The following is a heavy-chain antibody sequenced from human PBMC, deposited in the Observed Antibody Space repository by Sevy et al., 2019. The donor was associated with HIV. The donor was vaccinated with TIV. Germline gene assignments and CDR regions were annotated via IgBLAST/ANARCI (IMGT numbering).Heavy chain of an antibody. V-gene: IGHV3-15*01. J-gene: IGHJ4*02. CDR1: GFTFSNAW. CDR3: TTEDYYDGSGYWGGY. Sequence: GGSLRLSCAASGFTFSNAWMSWVRQAPGKGLEWVGRIKSKTDGGTTDYAAPVKGRFTISRDDSKNTLYLQMNSLKTEDTAVYYCTTEDYYDGSGYWGGYWGQGTLVTVSS. CDR2: IKSKTDGGTT. D-gene: IGHD3-22*01.